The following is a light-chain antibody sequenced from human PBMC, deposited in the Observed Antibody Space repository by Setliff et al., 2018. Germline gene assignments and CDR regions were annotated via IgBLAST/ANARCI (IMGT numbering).Light chain of an antibody. CDR3: QLYGDSPRYT. CDR1: ESVNTRY. CDR2: GAA. J-gene: IGKJ2*01. V-gene: IGKV3-20*01. Sequence: EIVLTQSPGTLSFSPGERASLSCRANESVNTRYLAWYQQKAGQAPRLLIYGAATRAAGTPDRFSGSGSGTDFTLTISRLEPDDFAVYYRQLYGDSPRYTFGQGTKVDIK.